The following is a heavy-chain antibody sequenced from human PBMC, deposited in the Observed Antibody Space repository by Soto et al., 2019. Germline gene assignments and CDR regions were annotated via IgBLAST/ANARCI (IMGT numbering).Heavy chain of an antibody. Sequence: HPGGSLRLSCAASGFTFSSYGMHWVRQAPGKGLEWVAVISYDGSNKYYADSVKGRFTISRDNSKNTLYLQMNSLRAEDTAVYYCAKDLAGTSIDYWGQGTLVTVSS. CDR2: ISYDGSNK. CDR3: AKDLAGTSIDY. V-gene: IGHV3-30*18. D-gene: IGHD6-19*01. J-gene: IGHJ4*02. CDR1: GFTFSSYG.